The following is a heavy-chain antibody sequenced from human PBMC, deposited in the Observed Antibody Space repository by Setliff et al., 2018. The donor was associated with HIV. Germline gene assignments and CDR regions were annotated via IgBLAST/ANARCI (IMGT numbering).Heavy chain of an antibody. V-gene: IGHV4-39*01. J-gene: IGHJ5*02. CDR3: ARQGYRIAAAKDWFDP. Sequence: PSETLSLTCSVSGVSINRTDHYWGWIRQSPGKRLEWIGSVSQSGSTYYNPSLKSRVTISVDTSKNQFSLKLSSVTAADTAVYYCARQGYRIAAAKDWFDPWGQGTLVTVSS. CDR2: VSQSGST. CDR1: GVSINRTDHY. D-gene: IGHD6-13*01.